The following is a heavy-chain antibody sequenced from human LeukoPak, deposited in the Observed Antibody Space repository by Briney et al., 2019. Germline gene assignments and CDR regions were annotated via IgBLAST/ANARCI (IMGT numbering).Heavy chain of an antibody. J-gene: IGHJ4*02. CDR2: INHSGST. CDR1: GGSFSGYY. CDR3: ASAVRYCSSTSCYTSRDY. D-gene: IGHD2-2*02. Sequence: SETLSLTCAVYGGSFSGYYWSWIRQPPGKGLEWIGEINHSGSTNYNPSLKSRVTISVDTSKNQFPLKLSSVTAADTAVYYCASAVRYCSSTSCYTSRDYWGQGTLVTVSS. V-gene: IGHV4-34*01.